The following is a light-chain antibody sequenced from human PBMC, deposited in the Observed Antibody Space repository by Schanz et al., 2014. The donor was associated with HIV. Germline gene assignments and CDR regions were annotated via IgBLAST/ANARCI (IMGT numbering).Light chain of an antibody. V-gene: IGKV1-5*03. Sequence: DIQMTQSPSTLSASVGDRVTITCRASQSVGSWLAWYQQKPGKAPKLMISKASSLESGVPSRFSGSGSGTDFTLTINGLQPDDFATYYCQQLNSFPYTFGQGTMLEI. CDR3: QQLNSFPYT. J-gene: IGKJ2*01. CDR2: KAS. CDR1: QSVGSW.